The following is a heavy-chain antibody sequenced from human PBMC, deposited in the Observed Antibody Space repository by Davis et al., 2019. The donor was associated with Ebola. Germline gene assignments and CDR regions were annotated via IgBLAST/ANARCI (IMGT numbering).Heavy chain of an antibody. V-gene: IGHV1-18*04. CDR1: GYTFTNYG. CDR2: INPRNGNT. CDR3: ARAQFPTTSDH. Sequence: AASVKVSCKASGYTFTNYGITWVRQAPGQGLEWMGWINPRNGNTNYAQNVQGRVTMTTDTSTSTAYMEVGILRSDDTAVYYCARAQFPTTSDHWGQGTLVTVSS. J-gene: IGHJ4*02. D-gene: IGHD1-1*01.